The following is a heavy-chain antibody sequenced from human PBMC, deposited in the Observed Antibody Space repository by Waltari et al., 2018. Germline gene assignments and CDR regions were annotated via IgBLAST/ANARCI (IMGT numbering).Heavy chain of an antibody. CDR1: GYSFTSYW. V-gene: IGHV5-51*01. CDR2: SDTGAAED. J-gene: IGHJ4*02. D-gene: IGHD6-19*01. CDR3: ARLYSSGWYPIDY. Sequence: EVQLVQSGAEVKKPGESLKISCKGSGYSFTSYWIGWVRQMPGKCLGWMGISDTGAAEDRYSPSFKGQGTISADKSISTACLQWSSLKASDTARYYCARLYSSGWYPIDYWGQGTLVTVSS.